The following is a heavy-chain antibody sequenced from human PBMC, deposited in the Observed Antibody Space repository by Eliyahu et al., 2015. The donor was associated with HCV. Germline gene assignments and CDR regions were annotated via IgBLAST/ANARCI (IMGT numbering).Heavy chain of an antibody. Sequence: EVQLMESGGGLVQPGXSLXLSXXASGLXFTTYTMNWVRQAPGKGLEWISNISSSSTFIYYVDSVKGRFTISRDNAKNSVYLQMNSLRIEDTAIYYCARSLIGTTGAFDVWGQGTMVTVSS. CDR1: GLXFTTYT. V-gene: IGHV3-48*01. CDR3: ARSLIGTTGAFDV. CDR2: ISSSSTFI. D-gene: IGHD1-7*01. J-gene: IGHJ3*01.